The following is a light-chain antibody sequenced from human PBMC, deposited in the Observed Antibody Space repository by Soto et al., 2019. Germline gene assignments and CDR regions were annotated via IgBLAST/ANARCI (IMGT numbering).Light chain of an antibody. CDR3: QQFSSYPLT. J-gene: IGKJ4*01. CDR2: DAS. CDR1: QTVRNNY. V-gene: IGKV3-20*01. Sequence: EFVLTQSPGTPSLSPGERATLSCRASQTVRNNYLAWYQQKPGQAPRLLIYDASSRATGIPDRFSGGGSGTDFSLTVSSLEPEDFAVYCCQQFSSYPLTFGGGTKVDIK.